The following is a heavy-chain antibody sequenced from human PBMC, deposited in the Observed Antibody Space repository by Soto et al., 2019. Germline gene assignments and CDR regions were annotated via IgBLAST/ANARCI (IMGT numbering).Heavy chain of an antibody. D-gene: IGHD6-13*01. CDR3: ARDPGDSSSWYGGYFDY. Sequence: SETLSLTCAVSGASISSGGYSWSWIRQPPGEGLEWIGYIYHTGITCYSPSLKSRVTISLDRSKNQFSLKLSSVTAADTAVYYCARDPGDSSSWYGGYFDYWGQGTLVTVSS. CDR1: GASISSGGYS. J-gene: IGHJ4*02. CDR2: IYHTGIT. V-gene: IGHV4-30-2*01.